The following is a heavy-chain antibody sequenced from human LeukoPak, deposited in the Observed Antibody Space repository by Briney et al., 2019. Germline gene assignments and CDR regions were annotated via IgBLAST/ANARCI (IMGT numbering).Heavy chain of an antibody. CDR1: GGTFSSYA. D-gene: IGHD3-16*02. Sequence: ASVKVSCKASGGTFSSYAISWVRQAPGQGLEWMGGIIPIFGTANYAQKFQGRVTMTTDTSTSTAYMELRSLRSDDTAVYYCARGGWDDYVWGSYRYFDYWGQGTLVSVSS. CDR3: ARGGWDDYVWGSYRYFDY. V-gene: IGHV1-69*05. J-gene: IGHJ4*02. CDR2: IIPIFGTA.